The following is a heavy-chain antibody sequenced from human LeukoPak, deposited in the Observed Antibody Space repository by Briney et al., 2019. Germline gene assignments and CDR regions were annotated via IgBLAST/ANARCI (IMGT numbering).Heavy chain of an antibody. CDR2: INPNSGGT. J-gene: IGHJ4*02. D-gene: IGHD4-17*01. V-gene: IGHV1-2*02. Sequence: ASVKVSCKASGYTFTGYYMHWVRQAPGQGLEWMGWINPNSGGTNYAQKFQGRVTMTRDTSISTAYMELSSLRSDDTAVYYCARARDYGGYFDYWGQGTLVTVSS. CDR1: GYTFTGYY. CDR3: ARARDYGGYFDY.